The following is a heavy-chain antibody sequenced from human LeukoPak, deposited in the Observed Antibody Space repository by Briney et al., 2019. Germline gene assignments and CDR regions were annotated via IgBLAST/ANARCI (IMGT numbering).Heavy chain of an antibody. CDR3: ASLTGLTQPNPKDYDY. CDR2: ISAYNGNT. V-gene: IGHV1-18*01. D-gene: IGHD1-14*01. CDR1: GYTFTSYG. J-gene: IGHJ4*02. Sequence: GASVKVSCKASGYTFTSYGISWVRQAPGQGLEWMGWISAYNGNTNYAQKLQGRVTMTTDTSTSTAYMELRSLRSDDTAVYYCASLTGLTQPNPKDYDYWGQGTLVTVSS.